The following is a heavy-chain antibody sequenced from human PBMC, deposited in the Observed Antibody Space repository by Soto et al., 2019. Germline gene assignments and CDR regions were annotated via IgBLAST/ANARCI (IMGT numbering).Heavy chain of an antibody. D-gene: IGHD2-15*01. CDR2: IYYSGST. CDR3: ARTCSGGTCFFDY. CDR1: GGSISSGGYY. J-gene: IGHJ4*02. V-gene: IGHV4-31*03. Sequence: QVQLQESGPGLVKASQTLSLTCTVSGGSISSGGYYWNWIRQHPGKGLEWIGYIYYSGSTFYNPSLKSRLTMSVDTSKNQFSIKLTSVTAADTAVYYCARTCSGGTCFFDYWGQGALVTVSS.